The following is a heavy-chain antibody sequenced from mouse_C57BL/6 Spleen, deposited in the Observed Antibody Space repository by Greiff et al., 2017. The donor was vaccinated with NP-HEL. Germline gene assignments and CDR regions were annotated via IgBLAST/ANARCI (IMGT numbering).Heavy chain of an antibody. J-gene: IGHJ2*01. D-gene: IGHD1-1*01. V-gene: IGHV1-82*01. CDR2: IYPGDGDT. Sequence: LEESGPELVKPGASVKISCKASGYAFSSSWMNWVKQRPGKGLEWIGRIYPGDGDTNYNGKFKGKATLTADKSSSTAYMQLSSLTSEDSAVYFCARSLYYYGSSHFDYWGQGTTLTVSS. CDR1: GYAFSSSW. CDR3: ARSLYYYGSSHFDY.